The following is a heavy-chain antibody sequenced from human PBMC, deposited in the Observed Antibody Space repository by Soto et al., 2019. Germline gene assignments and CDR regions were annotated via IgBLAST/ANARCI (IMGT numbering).Heavy chain of an antibody. CDR3: VKVGSYWGMEYMDV. J-gene: IGHJ6*03. Sequence: GGSLRLSCSASGFTFSSYAMHWVRQAPGKGLEYVSAISSNGGRTYYADSVKGRFTISRDNSKNTLYLQMSSLRAEDTAGYYCVKVGSYWGMEYMDVWGKGTTVTVSS. CDR2: ISSNGGRT. CDR1: GFTFSSYA. V-gene: IGHV3-64D*06. D-gene: IGHD7-27*01.